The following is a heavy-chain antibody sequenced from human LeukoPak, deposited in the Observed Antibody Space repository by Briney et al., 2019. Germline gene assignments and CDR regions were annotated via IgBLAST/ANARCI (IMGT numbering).Heavy chain of an antibody. CDR2: IYAGGTT. Sequence: PGGSQRLSCTAYGFSVSGNFMTWVRQAPGKGLEWISSIYAGGTTSYAGSVKGRFTLSRNNSKNTIYLQLNSLRVEDTAVYYCARGRSRSSSGWYFDYWGQGTLVTVSS. CDR3: ARGRSRSSSGWYFDY. D-gene: IGHD3-22*01. V-gene: IGHV3-53*01. J-gene: IGHJ4*02. CDR1: GFSVSGNF.